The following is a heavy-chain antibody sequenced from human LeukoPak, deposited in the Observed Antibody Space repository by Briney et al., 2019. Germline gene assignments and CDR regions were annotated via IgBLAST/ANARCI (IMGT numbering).Heavy chain of an antibody. V-gene: IGHV3-53*01. Sequence: PGGSLRLSCAASGFNVSNNYMTWVRQAPGKGLEWVSLIYSSGSTYYADSVKGRFTISRDNSKNTLYLQVNSLRAEDTAVYYCAKDMIVLGFASDFDYWGQGTLVTVSS. CDR1: GFNVSNNY. CDR3: AKDMIVLGFASDFDY. J-gene: IGHJ4*02. CDR2: IYSSGST. D-gene: IGHD3-22*01.